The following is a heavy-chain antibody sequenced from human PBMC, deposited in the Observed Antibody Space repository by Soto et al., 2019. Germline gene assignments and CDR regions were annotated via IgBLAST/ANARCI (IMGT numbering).Heavy chain of an antibody. CDR1: GFTFGSYA. D-gene: IGHD4-17*01. CDR3: ARLNDYGVSIDGYFDL. Sequence: PGGSLRLSCAASGFTFGSYAMSWVRQAPGKGLEWVSTTSFSGSSTYYADSVKGRFTISRDNSKNTLYLQMSSLRTEDTALYYCARLNDYGVSIDGYFDLWGRGTLVTVSS. CDR2: TSFSGSST. V-gene: IGHV3-23*01. J-gene: IGHJ2*01.